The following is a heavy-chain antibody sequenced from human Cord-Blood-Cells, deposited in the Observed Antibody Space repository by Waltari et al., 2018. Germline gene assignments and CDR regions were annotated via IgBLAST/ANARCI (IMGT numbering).Heavy chain of an antibody. Sequence: QVQLVQSGAEVKKPGASVKVSCKASGYTFTSYAMHWVRQAPGQRLEWMGWINAGNGNTKYSQKFQGRVTITRDTSASTAYIELSILRSEDTAVYYCARGKFAWFGESPFDYWGQGTLVTVSS. V-gene: IGHV1-3*01. CDR2: INAGNGNT. CDR1: GYTFTSYA. D-gene: IGHD3-10*01. J-gene: IGHJ4*02. CDR3: ARGKFAWFGESPFDY.